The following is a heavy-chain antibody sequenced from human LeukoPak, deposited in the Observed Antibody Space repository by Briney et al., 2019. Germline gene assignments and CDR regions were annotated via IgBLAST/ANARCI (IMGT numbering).Heavy chain of an antibody. CDR1: GFSFSTYA. J-gene: IGHJ4*02. CDR3: AKASVIVASPLDY. V-gene: IGHV3-23*01. CDR2: MSGSGDYT. Sequence: PGGSLRLSCAASGFSFSTYAMSWVRQAPGKVLEWVSGMSGSGDYTYYTDSVKGRFTISRDNSKSTLYLQMNSLRAEDTAVYYCAKASVIVASPLDYWGQGTLVTVSS. D-gene: IGHD5-12*01.